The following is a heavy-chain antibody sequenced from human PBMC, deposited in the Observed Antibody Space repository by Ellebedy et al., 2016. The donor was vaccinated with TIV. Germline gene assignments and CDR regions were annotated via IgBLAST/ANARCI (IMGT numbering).Heavy chain of an antibody. Sequence: GESLKISCTAPEFTLTHYWMTWVRQAPGKGLEWVANINEDGTKKHYVDSVKGRFTISRDNAGNSLYLQMNSLGAEDTAVYYCARAIYGASYLWGRGTLVTVSS. CDR1: EFTLTHYW. D-gene: IGHD4-17*01. V-gene: IGHV3-7*01. CDR3: ARAIYGASYL. CDR2: INEDGTKK. J-gene: IGHJ2*01.